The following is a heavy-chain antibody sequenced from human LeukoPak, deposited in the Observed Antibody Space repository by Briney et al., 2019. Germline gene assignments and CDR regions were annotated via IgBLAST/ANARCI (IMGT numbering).Heavy chain of an antibody. D-gene: IGHD5-24*01. CDR3: ARETPRRGETRDGYR. Sequence: GGSLRLSCAASGFTFSSNSMNWVRQAPGKGLEWVSYISSTGGTIYYADSMKGRFTISRDNRKNLLFLQINSLRVEDTAVYYCARETPRRGETRDGYRWGQGTVVTVSS. CDR2: ISSTGGTI. CDR1: GFTFSSNS. J-gene: IGHJ4*02. V-gene: IGHV3-48*04.